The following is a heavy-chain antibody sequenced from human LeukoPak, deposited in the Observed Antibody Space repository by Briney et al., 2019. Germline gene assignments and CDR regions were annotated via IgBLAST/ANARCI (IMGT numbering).Heavy chain of an antibody. CDR2: IYYSGST. Sequence: SETLSLTCTVSGGSISSRSYYWGWIRQPPGKGLEWIGSIYYSGSTYYNPSLKSRVTISVDTSKNQFSLKLSSVTAADTAVYYCARQPYIVVVPAASWDYWGQGTLVTVSS. D-gene: IGHD2-2*01. V-gene: IGHV4-39*01. J-gene: IGHJ4*02. CDR1: GGSISSRSYY. CDR3: ARQPYIVVVPAASWDY.